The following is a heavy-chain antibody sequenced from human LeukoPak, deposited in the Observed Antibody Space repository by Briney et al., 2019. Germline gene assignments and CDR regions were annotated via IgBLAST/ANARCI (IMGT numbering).Heavy chain of an antibody. J-gene: IGHJ6*03. D-gene: IGHD3-3*01. CDR3: ARYYDFLSYMDV. Sequence: SQTLSLTCTVSAGSISSGEYYWSWIRQPPGKGLEWIGYIYYSGRTYYNPSLKSRLAITVHTSKNQFSLKLNSVTAADTAVYYCARYYDFLSYMDVWGKGTTVTVSS. V-gene: IGHV4-30-4*08. CDR2: IYYSGRT. CDR1: AGSISSGEYY.